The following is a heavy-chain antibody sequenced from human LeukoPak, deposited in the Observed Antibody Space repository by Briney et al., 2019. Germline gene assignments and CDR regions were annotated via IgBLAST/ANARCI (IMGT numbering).Heavy chain of an antibody. CDR2: MNPNSGNT. D-gene: IGHD3-9*01. CDR1: GYTFTSYD. V-gene: IGHV1-8*02. CDR3: ARGMGLTYYDILTGYRAYYYYYYMDV. J-gene: IGHJ6*03. Sequence: ASVKVSCKASGYTFTSYDINWVRQATGQGLEWMGWMNPNSGNTGYAQKFQGRVTMTRNTSISTAYMELSSLRSEDTAVYYCARGMGLTYYDILTGYRAYYYYYYMDVWGKGTTVTISS.